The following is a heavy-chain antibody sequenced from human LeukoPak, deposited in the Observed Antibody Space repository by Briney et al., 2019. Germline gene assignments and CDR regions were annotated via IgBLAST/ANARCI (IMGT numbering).Heavy chain of an antibody. D-gene: IGHD5-18*01. CDR3: ARGGGYSNGYVDY. J-gene: IGHJ4*02. CDR1: GHTFIGQY. Sequence: GASVKVSCKASGHTFIGQYMHWVRQAPGQGLEWMGWINPNSGGTNNAQKFQGSVTMTRDTSISTAYMELSRLTSDDTAVYYCARGGGYSNGYVDYWGQGTLVTVSS. CDR2: INPNSGGT. V-gene: IGHV1-2*02.